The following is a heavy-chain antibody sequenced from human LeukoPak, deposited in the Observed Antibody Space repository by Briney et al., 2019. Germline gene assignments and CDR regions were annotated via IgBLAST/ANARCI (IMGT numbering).Heavy chain of an antibody. J-gene: IGHJ4*02. CDR2: IVVGSGNT. CDR1: GFTFTSSA. V-gene: IGHV1-58*02. CDR3: ARDLQQLVLDY. Sequence: GASVKVSCKASGFTFTSSAMQWVRQARGQRLEWIGWIVVGSGNTNYAQKFQERVTITRDMSTSTAYMELSSLRSEDTAVYYCARDLQQLVLDYWGQGTLVTVSS. D-gene: IGHD6-13*01.